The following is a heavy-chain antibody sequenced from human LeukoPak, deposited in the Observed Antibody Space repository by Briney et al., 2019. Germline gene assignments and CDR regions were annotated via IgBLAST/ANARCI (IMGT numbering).Heavy chain of an antibody. CDR3: ARENWYLDY. CDR1: GFTFSTNW. J-gene: IGHJ4*02. Sequence: PGGSLRLSCAASGFTFSTNWMHWVRQAPGKGLVWVSRIKGDGSITNYADSVKGRFTISRDNAKNTLYLQMNSLRAEGTAVYYCARENWYLDYWGQGTLVTVSS. CDR2: IKGDGSIT. D-gene: IGHD1-1*01. V-gene: IGHV3-74*01.